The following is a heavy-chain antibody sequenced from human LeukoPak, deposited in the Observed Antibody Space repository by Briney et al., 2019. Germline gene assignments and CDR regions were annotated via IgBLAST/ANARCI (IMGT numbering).Heavy chain of an antibody. Sequence: PSQTLSLTCTVSGGSISTGSYCWSWIRQPAGKGLEWIGHIYTSGNTNYNPSLKSRVTISVDTSKNQFSLKLSSVTAADTAVYYCVRRRYTSTWHFRPHKEDFDLWGRGTLVTVSS. D-gene: IGHD6-13*01. J-gene: IGHJ2*01. V-gene: IGHV4-61*09. CDR2: IYTSGNT. CDR3: VRRRYTSTWHFRPHKEDFDL. CDR1: GGSISTGSYC.